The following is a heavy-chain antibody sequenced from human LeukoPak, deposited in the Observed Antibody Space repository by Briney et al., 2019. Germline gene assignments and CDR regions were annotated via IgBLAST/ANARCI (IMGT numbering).Heavy chain of an antibody. Sequence: PGGSLRLSCAASRFTFSNAWMNWVRQAPGKGLEWVGRIKGKADGETTDYAAPVKGRFTISRDDSNNMVYLQMNSLKIEDTAVHYCAIDEPNYAPYDFDYWGQGTLVTVSS. D-gene: IGHD4/OR15-4a*01. CDR3: AIDEPNYAPYDFDY. CDR2: IKGKADGETT. V-gene: IGHV3-15*01. J-gene: IGHJ4*02. CDR1: RFTFSNAW.